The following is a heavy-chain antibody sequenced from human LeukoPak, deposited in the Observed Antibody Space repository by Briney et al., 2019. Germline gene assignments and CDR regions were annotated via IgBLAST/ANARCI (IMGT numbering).Heavy chain of an antibody. Sequence: ASVKVSCKASGYTLTSYDINWVRQATGQGLEWMGWMNPNSGRTGYAQNFQGRITITRNTSISTAYMELSSLRSEDTAVYYCTRETSSRYFDYWGQGALVTVSS. CDR3: TRETSSRYFDY. CDR2: MNPNSGRT. J-gene: IGHJ4*02. V-gene: IGHV1-8*01. CDR1: GYTLTSYD.